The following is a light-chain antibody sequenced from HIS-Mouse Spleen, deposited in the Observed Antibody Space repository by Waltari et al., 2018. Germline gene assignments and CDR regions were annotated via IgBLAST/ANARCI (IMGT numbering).Light chain of an antibody. CDR2: YDD. CDR1: SSNIGNNA. CDR3: AAWDDRLNGPV. Sequence: QSVLTQPPSVSEAPRQRVTISCSGSSSNIGNNAVNWYQQLPGKAPKLLIYYDDLLPSGVSDRCSGSKSGTSASLAISGLQSEDEADYYCAAWDDRLNGPVFGGGTKLTVL. J-gene: IGLJ2*01. V-gene: IGLV1-36*01.